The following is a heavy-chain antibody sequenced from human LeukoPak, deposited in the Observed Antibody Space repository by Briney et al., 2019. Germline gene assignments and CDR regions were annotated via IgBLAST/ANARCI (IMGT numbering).Heavy chain of an antibody. V-gene: IGHV4-4*02. Sequence: PSETLSLTCAVSGGSISSSNWWSWVRQPPGKGLEWIGEIYHSGSTNYNPSLKSRVTISVDRSKDQFSLKLSSVTAADTAVYYCARVLTGGYWYFDLWGRGTLVTVSS. D-gene: IGHD7-27*01. J-gene: IGHJ2*01. CDR2: IYHSGST. CDR1: GGSISSSNW. CDR3: ARVLTGGYWYFDL.